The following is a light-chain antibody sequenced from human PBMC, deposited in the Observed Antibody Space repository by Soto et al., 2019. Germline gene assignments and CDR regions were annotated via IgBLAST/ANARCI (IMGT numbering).Light chain of an antibody. CDR3: PQYDNWPPLT. CDR1: QNVYSN. V-gene: IGKV3-15*01. Sequence: EIVMTQSPATLSVSPGESATLSCRASQNVYSNLAWYQQKPGQAPRLLIYGASTRVTGFPARFSGSGSGTECTLTISSLQSEASAVYYCPQYDNWPPLTFGGGTKVDIK. CDR2: GAS. J-gene: IGKJ4*01.